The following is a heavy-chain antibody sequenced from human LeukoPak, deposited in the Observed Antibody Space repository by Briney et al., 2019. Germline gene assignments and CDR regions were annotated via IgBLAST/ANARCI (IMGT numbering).Heavy chain of an antibody. Sequence: ASVKVSCKASGDTFTNYGINWVRQAPGQRPEWMGWSSTYNGDTKYAQKLKGRLTLTADTLKTTVYMELRTLISDDTATYYCAIGQGVITWGGADVYDVWGQGTTVIVSS. D-gene: IGHD3-16*01. CDR1: GDTFTNYG. J-gene: IGHJ3*01. V-gene: IGHV1-18*01. CDR2: SSTYNGDT. CDR3: AIGQGVITWGGADVYDV.